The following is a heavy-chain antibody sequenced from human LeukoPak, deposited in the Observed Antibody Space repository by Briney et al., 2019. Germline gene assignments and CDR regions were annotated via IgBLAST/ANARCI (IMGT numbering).Heavy chain of an antibody. Sequence: GRSLRLSCAASGFTFSSYGMHWVRQAPGKGLEWVAVISYDGSNKYYADSVKGRFTISRDNSKNTLYLRMNSLRAEDTAVYYCARNQEIDYYDSSGFYWGVEYWGQGTLVTVSS. V-gene: IGHV3-30*03. CDR3: ARNQEIDYYDSSGFYWGVEY. CDR1: GFTFSSYG. CDR2: ISYDGSNK. J-gene: IGHJ4*02. D-gene: IGHD3-22*01.